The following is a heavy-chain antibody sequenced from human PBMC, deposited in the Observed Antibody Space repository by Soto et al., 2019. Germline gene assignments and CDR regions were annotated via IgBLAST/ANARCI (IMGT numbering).Heavy chain of an antibody. J-gene: IGHJ4*02. CDR2: SSPRGDTI. CDR3: ASRGAAGIHFAS. V-gene: IGHV3-48*01. CDR1: GFSLANYP. D-gene: IGHD5-12*01. Sequence: GGSRRLSCVASGFSLANYPMNWVRQTPGKGLEWISYSSPRGDTIYYADSVEGRFTISRDNARNSLSLHMHNLRAEDSAVYYCASRGAAGIHFASWGQGALVTVSS.